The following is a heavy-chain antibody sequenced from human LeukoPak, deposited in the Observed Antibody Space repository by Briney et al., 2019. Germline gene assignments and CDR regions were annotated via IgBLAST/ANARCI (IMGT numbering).Heavy chain of an antibody. CDR2: ISGSGGST. J-gene: IGHJ4*02. Sequence: GGSLRLSCAASGFTVSSNYMSWVRQAPGKGLEWVSAISGSGGSTYYADSVKGRFTISRDNSKNTLYLQMNSLRAEDTAVYYCAKGDGSSWYAGYFDYWGQGTLVTVSS. CDR1: GFTVSSNY. D-gene: IGHD6-13*01. V-gene: IGHV3-23*01. CDR3: AKGDGSSWYAGYFDY.